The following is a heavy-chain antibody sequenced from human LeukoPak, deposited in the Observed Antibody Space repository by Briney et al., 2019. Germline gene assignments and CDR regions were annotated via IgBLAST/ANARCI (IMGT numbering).Heavy chain of an antibody. V-gene: IGHV4-30-4*01. D-gene: IGHD2-15*01. CDR1: GGSISSGDYY. CDR2: IYYSGST. CDR3: ARERRRDSHLDY. Sequence: SETLSLTRTVSGGSISSGDYYWSWIRQPPGKGLEWIGYIYYSGSTYYNPSLKSRVTISVDTSKNQFSLKLSSVTAADTAVYYCARERRRDSHLDYWGQGTLVTVSS. J-gene: IGHJ4*02.